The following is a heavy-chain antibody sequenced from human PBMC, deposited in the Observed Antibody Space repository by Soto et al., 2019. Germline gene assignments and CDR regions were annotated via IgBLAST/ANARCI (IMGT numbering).Heavy chain of an antibody. CDR2: ISGSGGRT. D-gene: IGHD6-19*01. Sequence: EVQLLESGGGLLQPGGSLRLSCAASGFTFSSYAMSWVRQAPGKGLEWVSTISGSGGRTYYADSLKGRFTISRDNSKNTLFLQMSSQRAEDTAVYYCAKEAVSGWYYFDYWGPGTLVTVSS. J-gene: IGHJ4*02. CDR1: GFTFSSYA. CDR3: AKEAVSGWYYFDY. V-gene: IGHV3-23*01.